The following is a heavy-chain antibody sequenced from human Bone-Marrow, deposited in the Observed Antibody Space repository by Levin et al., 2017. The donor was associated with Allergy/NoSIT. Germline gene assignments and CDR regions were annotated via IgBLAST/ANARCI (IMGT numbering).Heavy chain of an antibody. D-gene: IGHD4-11*01. Sequence: KISCKASGGTFSSYAISWVRQAPGQGLEWVGGIIPIFGTANYAQKFEGRVTITADKSTSTAYMELSSLRSEDTAVYYCASVVMVTTNPYYGMDGWGQGTTVTVSS. CDR3: ASVVMVTTNPYYGMDG. J-gene: IGHJ6*02. CDR2: IIPIFGTA. CDR1: GGTFSSYA. V-gene: IGHV1-69*06.